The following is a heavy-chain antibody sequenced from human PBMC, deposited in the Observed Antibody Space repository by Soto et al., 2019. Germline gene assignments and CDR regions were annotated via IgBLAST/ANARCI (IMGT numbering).Heavy chain of an antibody. CDR1: GFSVNDYN. CDR3: VREILTGTTRVGLSYGLDV. CDR2: IRSTSTSI. Sequence: PGGSLRICGASCGFSVNDYNMNLVRQAPGKGLEWVAYIRSTSTSIHYADSVRGRFTISRDSAKNSLYLQMNSLRDEDTAVYYWVREILTGTTRVGLSYGLDVWGEGTTGT. D-gene: IGHD1-20*01. V-gene: IGHV3-48*02. J-gene: IGHJ6*02.